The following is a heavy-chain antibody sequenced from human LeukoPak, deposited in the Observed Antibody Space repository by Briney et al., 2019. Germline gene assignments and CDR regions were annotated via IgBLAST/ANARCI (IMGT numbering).Heavy chain of an antibody. V-gene: IGHV1-8*01. CDR2: MNRNSGNT. CDR1: GYTFTSYD. Sequence: ASVKVSCKASGYTFTSYDINWVRQATGQGLEWMGWMNRNSGNTGYAQKFQGRVTMTRNTSISTAYMELSSLRSEDTAVYYCARAPYSSSWYPFDYWSQGTLVTVSS. J-gene: IGHJ4*02. D-gene: IGHD6-13*01. CDR3: ARAPYSSSWYPFDY.